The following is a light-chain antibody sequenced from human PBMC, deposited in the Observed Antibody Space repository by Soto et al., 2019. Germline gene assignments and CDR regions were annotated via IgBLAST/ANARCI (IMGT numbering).Light chain of an antibody. CDR1: QSVSSN. V-gene: IGKV3-15*01. J-gene: IGKJ5*01. Sequence: EIVMTQSPATLSVSPGERATLSCRASQSVSSNLAWYQQKPGQAPRLLIYGASTRATGIPARFSGSGSGTEFTLTISSLQSEDFAVYYCQQYNNWLITFGPGTRLEIK. CDR3: QQYNNWLIT. CDR2: GAS.